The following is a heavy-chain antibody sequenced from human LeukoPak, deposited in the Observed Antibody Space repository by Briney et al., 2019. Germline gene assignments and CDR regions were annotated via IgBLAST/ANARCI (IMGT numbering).Heavy chain of an antibody. J-gene: IGHJ4*02. CDR1: GFTFYNYA. CDR3: AKEGSGSYSRRYFDY. CDR2: INGNGDST. V-gene: IGHV3-23*01. Sequence: GGSLRLSCAASGFTFYNYAMGWVRQAPGKGLEWISAINGNGDSTDYADSVKGRFTISRDTSKNTLYLQMNSLRAEDTAVYYCAKEGSGSYSRRYFDYWGQGTLVTVSS. D-gene: IGHD1-26*01.